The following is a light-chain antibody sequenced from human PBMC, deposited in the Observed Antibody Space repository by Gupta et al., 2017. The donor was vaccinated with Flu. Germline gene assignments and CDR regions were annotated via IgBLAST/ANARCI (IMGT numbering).Light chain of an antibody. Sequence: DIQMTQSPSSLSASVGDRVTITCRASQSISRYLPWYQQKAAKAPRLLIYAASSLQSGVPSRFDGSGSGTEFTLTITTLQPEDFATYSCQQTYSMPWTFGQGTNVEIK. CDR2: AAS. V-gene: IGKV1-39*01. J-gene: IGKJ1*01. CDR3: QQTYSMPWT. CDR1: QSISRY.